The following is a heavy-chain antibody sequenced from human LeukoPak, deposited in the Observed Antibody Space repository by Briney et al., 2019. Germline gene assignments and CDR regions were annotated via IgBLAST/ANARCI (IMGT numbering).Heavy chain of an antibody. CDR3: ARGTYYYDSSGYHDAFDI. Sequence: ASVKVSCKASGYTFTSYGISWVRQAPGQGLEWMGWISAYNGNTNYAQKLQGRVTMTTDTSTSTAYMELRSLRSDDTAVYYCARGTYYYDSSGYHDAFDIWGQGTMVTVSS. J-gene: IGHJ3*02. V-gene: IGHV1-18*01. CDR1: GYTFTSYG. D-gene: IGHD3-22*01. CDR2: ISAYNGNT.